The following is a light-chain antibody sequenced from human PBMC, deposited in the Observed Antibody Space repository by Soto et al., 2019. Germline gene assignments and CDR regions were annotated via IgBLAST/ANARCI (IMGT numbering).Light chain of an antibody. CDR2: EDT. V-gene: IGLV2-23*01. Sequence: QSALTQPASVSGSPGQSITISCTGTSSDVGSCSHVSWYQQHPGKAPKLIIHEDTKRPSGVSDRFSGSRSGNTASLTVSGLQAEDEADYYCCLCGGMVFGGGTKLT. CDR1: SSDVGSCSH. CDR3: CLCGGMV. J-gene: IGLJ2*01.